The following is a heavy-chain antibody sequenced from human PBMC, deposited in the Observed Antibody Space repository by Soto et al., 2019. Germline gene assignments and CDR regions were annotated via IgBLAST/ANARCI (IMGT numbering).Heavy chain of an antibody. Sequence: ASETLSLTCTVSGGSISSGGYYWSWIRQHPGKGLEWIGYIYYSGSTYYNPSLKSRVTISVDTSKNQFSLKLSSVTAADTAVYYCARDGLDVDTSMLDVGYYYCGMDVWGQATMVTVSS. J-gene: IGHJ6*02. D-gene: IGHD5-18*01. V-gene: IGHV4-31*03. CDR3: ARDGLDVDTSMLDVGYYYCGMDV. CDR1: GGSISSGGYY. CDR2: IYYSGST.